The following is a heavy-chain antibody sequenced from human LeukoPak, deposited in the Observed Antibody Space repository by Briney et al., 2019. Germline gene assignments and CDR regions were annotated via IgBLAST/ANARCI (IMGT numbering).Heavy chain of an antibody. V-gene: IGHV3-21*01. J-gene: IGHJ4*02. D-gene: IGHD5-18*01. CDR3: ARDQYSYGHFDY. CDR1: GFTFSSYS. CDR2: ISSSSYI. Sequence: GGSLRLSCAASGFTFSSYSMNWVRQAPGKGLEWVSSISSSSYIYYADSVKGRFTISRDNAKNSLYLQMNSLRAEDTAVYYCARDQYSYGHFDYWGQGTLVTVSS.